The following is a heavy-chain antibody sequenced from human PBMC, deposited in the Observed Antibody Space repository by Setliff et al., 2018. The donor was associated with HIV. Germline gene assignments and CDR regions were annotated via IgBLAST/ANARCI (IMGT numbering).Heavy chain of an antibody. CDR3: ATSGFLLWSPGKGYFDY. CDR1: GYTFAGYY. CDR2: INPNSGGT. V-gene: IGHV1-2*02. Sequence: ASVKVSCKASGYTFAGYYMHWVRQAPGQGLEWMGWINPNSGGTNYAQKFQGRVTMTRDTSISTAYMELSRLRSDDTAVYYCATSGFLLWSPGKGYFDYWGQGTLVTVSS. D-gene: IGHD2-21*01. J-gene: IGHJ4*02.